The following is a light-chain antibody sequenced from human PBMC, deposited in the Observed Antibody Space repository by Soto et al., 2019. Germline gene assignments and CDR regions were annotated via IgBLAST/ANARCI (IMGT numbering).Light chain of an antibody. CDR2: AAS. V-gene: IGKV1-39*01. Sequence: IQMTQSPSSLSASVGDRVTITCRASQSIGDNLNWYQQKPGTAPNLLIYAASSLQSGVPSRFSGSGSGTDFTLTINGLQPEDFATYYCQQAASFPITFGQGTRLEI. J-gene: IGKJ5*01. CDR3: QQAASFPIT. CDR1: QSIGDN.